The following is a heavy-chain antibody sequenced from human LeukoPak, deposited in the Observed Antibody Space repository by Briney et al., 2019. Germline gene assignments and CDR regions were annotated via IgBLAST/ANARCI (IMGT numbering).Heavy chain of an antibody. D-gene: IGHD3-16*01. CDR3: AKGGLRGGTYNDDF. J-gene: IGHJ4*02. CDR1: GITLSRSA. Sequence: PGGSLRLSCAASGITLSRSAMDWVRQAPGKGLEWVSGISGSGGNTYYAEALTGRFTVSRDNSKNTLYLQMNSLRAEDTALYYCAKGGLRGGTYNDDFWGQGTLVTVSS. V-gene: IGHV3-23*01. CDR2: ISGSGGNT.